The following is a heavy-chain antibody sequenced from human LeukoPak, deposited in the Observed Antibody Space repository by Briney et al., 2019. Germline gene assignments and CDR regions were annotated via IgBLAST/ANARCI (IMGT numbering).Heavy chain of an antibody. CDR3: ARWYYYGSGSYLPFDY. V-gene: IGHV1-69*13. CDR2: IIPIFGTA. Sequence: SVKVSCKVSGYTLTELSMHWVRQAPGQGLEWMGGIIPIFGTANYAQKFQGRVTITADESTSTAYMELSSLRSEDTAVYYCARWYYYGSGSYLPFDYWGQGTLVTVSS. CDR1: GYTLTELS. D-gene: IGHD3-10*01. J-gene: IGHJ4*02.